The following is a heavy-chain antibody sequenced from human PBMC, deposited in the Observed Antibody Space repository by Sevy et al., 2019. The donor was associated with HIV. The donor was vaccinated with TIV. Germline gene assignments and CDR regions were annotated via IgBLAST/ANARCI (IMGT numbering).Heavy chain of an antibody. J-gene: IGHJ4*02. Sequence: ASVKVSCKASGGTFSSYAISWVRQAPGQGLEWMGWIIPIFGTANYAQRFQGRVTITADESTSTAYMELGSLRSEDTAVYYCAIYYDSSGTRGRYYFDYWGQGTLVTVSS. CDR1: GGTFSSYA. CDR3: AIYYDSSGTRGRYYFDY. V-gene: IGHV1-69*13. CDR2: IIPIFGTA. D-gene: IGHD3-22*01.